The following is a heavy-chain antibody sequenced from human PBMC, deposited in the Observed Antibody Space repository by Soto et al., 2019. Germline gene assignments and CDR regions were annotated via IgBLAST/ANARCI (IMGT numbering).Heavy chain of an antibody. D-gene: IGHD3-22*01. CDR3: AGGLYYYDSSCYSYYYYYGMDV. V-gene: IGHV1-3*01. CDR2: INAGNGNT. J-gene: IGHJ6*02. CDR1: GYTFTSYA. Sequence: QVQLVPSGAEVKKPGASVKVSCKASGYTFTSYAMHLVRQAPGQRLEWMGWINAGNGNTKYSQKFQGRVTITRDTSASTASMELISLRSEDTAVDYCAGGLYYYDSSCYSYYYYYGMDVWGQGTTVTVSS.